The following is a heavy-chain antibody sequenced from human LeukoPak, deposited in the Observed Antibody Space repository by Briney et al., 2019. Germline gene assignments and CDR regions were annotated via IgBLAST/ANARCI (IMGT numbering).Heavy chain of an antibody. J-gene: IGHJ4*02. CDR1: GFTFSSYW. CDR2: IKQDGSEK. V-gene: IGHV3-7*01. Sequence: GGSLRLSCAASGFTFSSYWMSWVRQAPGKGLEWVANIKQDGSEKYYVDSVKGRFTISRDNAKNSLYLQMSSLRAEDTAVYYCAREGPTVTTPDFDYWGQGTLVTVSS. D-gene: IGHD4-17*01. CDR3: AREGPTVTTPDFDY.